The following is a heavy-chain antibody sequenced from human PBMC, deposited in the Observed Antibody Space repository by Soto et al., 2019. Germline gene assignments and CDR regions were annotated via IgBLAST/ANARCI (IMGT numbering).Heavy chain of an antibody. CDR2: INPSGGST. V-gene: IGHV1-46*01. J-gene: IGHJ4*02. CDR1: GYTFTSYY. Sequence: QVQLVQSGAEVKKPGASVKVSCKASGYTFTSYYMHWVRQAPGQGLEWMGIINPSGGSTSYAQKCQGRVTMTRDTSTSTVYMELSSLRSEDTAVYYCASLNMVRGVAFDYWGQGTLVTVSS. CDR3: ASLNMVRGVAFDY. D-gene: IGHD3-10*01.